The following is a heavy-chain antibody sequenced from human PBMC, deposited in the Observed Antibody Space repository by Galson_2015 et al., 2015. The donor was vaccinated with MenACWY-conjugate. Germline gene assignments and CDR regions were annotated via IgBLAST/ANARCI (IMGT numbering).Heavy chain of an antibody. D-gene: IGHD7-27*01. V-gene: IGHV6-1*01. Sequence: CAISGDSVSSDSAAWNWIRQSPSRGLEWLGRTYYRSKWYYDYALSVKSRLIINPDTSKDQFSLQVNSVTADDTAVYYCARDGTNWGNFDYWGQGTLVTVSS. CDR3: ARDGTNWGNFDY. CDR1: GDSVSSDSAA. J-gene: IGHJ4*02. CDR2: TYYRSKWYY.